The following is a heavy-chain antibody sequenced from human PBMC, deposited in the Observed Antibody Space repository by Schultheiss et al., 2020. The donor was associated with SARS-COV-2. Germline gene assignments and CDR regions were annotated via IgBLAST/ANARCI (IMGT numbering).Heavy chain of an antibody. D-gene: IGHD3-10*01. Sequence: SETLSLTCTVSGGSIASYYWTWIRQSPGKGLEWIGSLSYSGITNYNPSLKSRVTTSVDTSKNQFSLKLSSVTAADTAVYYCARVISVDEWFGEFNYGMDVWGQGTTVTVSS. J-gene: IGHJ6*02. V-gene: IGHV4-59*12. CDR1: GGSIASYY. CDR3: ARVISVDEWFGEFNYGMDV. CDR2: LSYSGIT.